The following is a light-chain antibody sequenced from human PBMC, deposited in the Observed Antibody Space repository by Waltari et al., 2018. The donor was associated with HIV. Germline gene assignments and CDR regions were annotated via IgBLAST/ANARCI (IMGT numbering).Light chain of an antibody. J-gene: IGKJ5*01. CDR3: QQYGSAPPT. V-gene: IGKV3-11*01. CDR1: QSVSSY. Sequence: EIVLTQSPATLSLSPGERATLSCRASQSVSSYLAWYQQKPGQAPRLLIYDASNRATGIPARFSGSGSGTDFTLTIRRLEPEDFAVYYCQQYGSAPPTFGQGTRLEIK. CDR2: DAS.